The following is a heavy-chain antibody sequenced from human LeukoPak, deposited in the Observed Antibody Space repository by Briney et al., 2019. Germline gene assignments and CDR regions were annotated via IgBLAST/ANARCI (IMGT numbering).Heavy chain of an antibody. J-gene: IGHJ3*02. CDR2: IYYSGNT. V-gene: IGHV4-59*01. Sequence: SETLSLTCTVSGGSIGSYYWSWIRQPPGKGLEWIGYIYYSGNTNYNPSLKSRVTISVDTSKNQFSLRLSSVTAADTAVYYCARSYCGGGSCGAFDIWGQGTMVTVSS. CDR1: GGSIGSYY. D-gene: IGHD2-15*01. CDR3: ARSYCGGGSCGAFDI.